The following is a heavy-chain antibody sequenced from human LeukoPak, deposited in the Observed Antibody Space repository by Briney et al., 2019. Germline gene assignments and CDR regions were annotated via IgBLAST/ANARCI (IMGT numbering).Heavy chain of an antibody. Sequence: GRSLRLSCEAAGFTFSDYGMHWVRQAPGKGLEWVAVVSADGRNKQYADSVKGRFTISRDNSKNTLYLQLNSLRSEDTAVNYCAKGGVSDIGSWYGDYFDYWGQGTLVTVSS. D-gene: IGHD6-13*01. V-gene: IGHV3-30*18. CDR3: AKGGVSDIGSWYGDYFDY. CDR1: GFTFSDYG. CDR2: VSADGRNK. J-gene: IGHJ4*02.